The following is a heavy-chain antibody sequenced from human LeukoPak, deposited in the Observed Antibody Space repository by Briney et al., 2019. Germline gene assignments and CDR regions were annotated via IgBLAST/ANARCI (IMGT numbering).Heavy chain of an antibody. V-gene: IGHV3-7*01. D-gene: IGHD3-10*01. CDR1: EFIFGAYW. CDR3: VRSLERFGTRDY. CDR2: INQDGSEK. Sequence: GGSLRLSCAGSEFIFGAYWMTWVRQAPGKGLEWVAHINQDGSEKYYMDSVKGRFTISRDNAEKSLFLQMNSLTAEDTALYYCVRSLERFGTRDYWGQGTPVTVSS. J-gene: IGHJ4*02.